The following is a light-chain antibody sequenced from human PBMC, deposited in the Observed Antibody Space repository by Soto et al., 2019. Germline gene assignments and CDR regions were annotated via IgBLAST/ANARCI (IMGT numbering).Light chain of an antibody. J-gene: IGKJ5*01. V-gene: IGKV3D-20*02. CDR1: QSDSSSY. CDR2: DAS. CDR3: QQRSNWPPIT. Sequence: LTDHPGTIPLSPLKGATLCCSAGQSDSSSYLAWYQQKPRQAPTLLIYDASIRATGIPDRLSGSGSGTDFTLTISSLEPEDFAVYYCQQRSNWPPITFGQGTQVEIK.